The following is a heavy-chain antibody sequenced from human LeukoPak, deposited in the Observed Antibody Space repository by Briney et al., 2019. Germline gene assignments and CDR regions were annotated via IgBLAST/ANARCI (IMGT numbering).Heavy chain of an antibody. Sequence: ASVKVSCKASGYTFTSYYMHWVRQAPGQGLEWMGIINPSGGSTSYAQKFQGRVTMTRDTSTSTVYMELSSLRSEDTAVYYCARDPFSSDRVGATSTFDYWGQGTLVTVSS. CDR3: ARDPFSSDRVGATSTFDY. CDR1: GYTFTSYY. J-gene: IGHJ4*02. V-gene: IGHV1-46*01. CDR2: INPSGGST. D-gene: IGHD1-26*01.